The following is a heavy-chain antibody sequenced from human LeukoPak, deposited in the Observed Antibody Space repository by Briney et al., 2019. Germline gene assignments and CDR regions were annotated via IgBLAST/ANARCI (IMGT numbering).Heavy chain of an antibody. Sequence: GGSLRLSCAASGFTVSSSYMSWVRQAPGKGLECVSVMDRGGRTYYADSVKGRFTISRDNSKNTLYLQMNSLRAEDTAVYYCARDQTITGTRWRYNWLDSWGQGTLVTVSS. V-gene: IGHV3-53*01. J-gene: IGHJ5*01. D-gene: IGHD1-7*01. CDR1: GFTVSSSY. CDR3: ARDQTITGTRWRYNWLDS. CDR2: MDRGGRT.